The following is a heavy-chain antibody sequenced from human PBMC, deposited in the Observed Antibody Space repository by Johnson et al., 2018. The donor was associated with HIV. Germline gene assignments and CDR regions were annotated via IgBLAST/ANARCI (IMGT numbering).Heavy chain of an antibody. CDR1: GFTFDDYA. D-gene: IGHD6-13*01. V-gene: IGHV3-9*01. J-gene: IGHJ3*02. Sequence: VQLVESGGGLVQPGGSLRLSCVASGFTFDDYAMHWVRQAPGKGLEWVSGISWNSGSIGYADSVKGRFTISRDNAKNSLYLQMNSLRAEDTALYYCAKGLRSSYMCAFDIWGQGTMVTVSS. CDR2: ISWNSGSI. CDR3: AKGLRSSYMCAFDI.